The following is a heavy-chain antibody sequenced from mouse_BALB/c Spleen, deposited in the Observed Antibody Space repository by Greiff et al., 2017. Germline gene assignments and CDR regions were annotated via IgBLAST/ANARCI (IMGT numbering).Heavy chain of an antibody. CDR1: GYSFTGYF. CDR3: RTDYYGSLFAY. CDR2: INPYNGDT. V-gene: IGHV1-37*01. D-gene: IGHD1-1*01. J-gene: IGHJ3*01. Sequence: VQLQQSGPELVKPGASVKISCKASGYSFTGYFMNWVKQSHGESLEWIGRINPYNGDTFYNQKFKGKATLTVDKSSSAAHMELLSLTSADSAVYYCRTDYYGSLFAYWGQGTLVTVSA.